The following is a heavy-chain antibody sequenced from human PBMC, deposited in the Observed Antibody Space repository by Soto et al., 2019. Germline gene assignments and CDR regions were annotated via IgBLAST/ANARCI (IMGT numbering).Heavy chain of an antibody. J-gene: IGHJ4*02. CDR3: ARRVFRDAIAVAEDY. CDR1: GYTFTSYG. CDR2: ISAYNGNT. Sequence: QVQLVQSGAEVKKPGASVKVSCKASGYTFTSYGITWVRQAPGQGLEWMGWISAYNGNTNYAQKLQGRVTRTPTTSTSTAYMELRGLRSDDTAVYYCARRVFRDAIAVAEDYWGQGTLVTVSS. D-gene: IGHD6-19*01. V-gene: IGHV1-18*01.